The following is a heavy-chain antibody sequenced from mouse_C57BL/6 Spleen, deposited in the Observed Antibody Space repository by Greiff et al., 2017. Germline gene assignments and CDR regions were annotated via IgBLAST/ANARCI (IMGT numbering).Heavy chain of an antibody. CDR1: GYTFTSYW. J-gene: IGHJ4*01. Sequence: QVQLQQPGAELVRPGSSVKLSCKASGYTFTSYWMDWVKQRPGQGLEWIGNIYPSDSETHYNQKFKDKATLTVDKSSSTAYMQLSSLSSEDSAVYYCARDGNSAMGYCGQGTSVTVSS. V-gene: IGHV1-61*01. CDR2: IYPSDSET. CDR3: ARDGNSAMGY. D-gene: IGHD2-1*01.